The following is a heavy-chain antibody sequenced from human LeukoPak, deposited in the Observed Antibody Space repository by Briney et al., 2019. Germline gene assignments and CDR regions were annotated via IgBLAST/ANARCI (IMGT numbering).Heavy chain of an antibody. CDR2: KKQDGSAK. V-gene: IGHV3-7*04. J-gene: IGHJ4*02. D-gene: IGHD3-10*01. CDR3: ARADYYGSILDY. Sequence: GGSLRLSCAASGFTFSNYWMSWVRQAPGKGLEWVANKKQDGSAKYYVVSVDGRFTVSRDNAENSLYLQMDYLRAEDTAVYYCARADYYGSILDYWGQGSLVTVSS. CDR1: GFTFSNYW.